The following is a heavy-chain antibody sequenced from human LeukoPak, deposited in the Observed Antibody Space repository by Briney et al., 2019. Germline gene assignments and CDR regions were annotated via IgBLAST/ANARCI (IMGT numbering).Heavy chain of an antibody. Sequence: PGGSLRLSCEASGFTFSSHEMNWVRQAPGKGLEWVSYIGSSGSPIYYADSVKGRFTISRDNAKNSLYLQMNSLRAEDTAVYYCAREVAGTGTSEFDYWGQGTLVTVSS. D-gene: IGHD6-19*01. J-gene: IGHJ4*02. CDR1: GFTFSSHE. CDR2: IGSSGSPI. CDR3: AREVAGTGTSEFDY. V-gene: IGHV3-48*03.